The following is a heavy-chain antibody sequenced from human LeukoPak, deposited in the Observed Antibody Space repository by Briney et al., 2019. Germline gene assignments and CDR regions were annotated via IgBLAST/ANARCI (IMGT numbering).Heavy chain of an antibody. CDR2: TYYRSEWRN. Sequence: QTLSLTCAISGDSVSSNSAVWNWIRQSPSRGLEWLGRTYYRSEWRNDYAVSVKGRITINPDTSKNQFSLQLSSVTPEDTAVYYCARDSGSGDDFLDSWGQGTLVTVSS. D-gene: IGHD5-12*01. J-gene: IGHJ4*02. CDR3: ARDSGSGDDFLDS. V-gene: IGHV6-1*01. CDR1: GDSVSSNSAV.